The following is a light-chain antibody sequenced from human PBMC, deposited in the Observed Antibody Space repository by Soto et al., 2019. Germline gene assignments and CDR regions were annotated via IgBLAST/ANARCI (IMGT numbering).Light chain of an antibody. V-gene: IGKV1-39*01. CDR1: QSISTY. CDR2: SAS. CDR3: QQSYTSPPWT. Sequence: DIQMNQSPSSLSASVGDRVTISCRAAQSISTYLNWYQQKPGTAPRLLIYSASSVKTGVPPRFSGSGSGRDFTLTISSLRPEDIATYFCQQSYTSPPWTFGQGTKVEIK. J-gene: IGKJ1*01.